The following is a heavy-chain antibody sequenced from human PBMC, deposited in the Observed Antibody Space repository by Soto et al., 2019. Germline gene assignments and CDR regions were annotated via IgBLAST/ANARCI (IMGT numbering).Heavy chain of an antibody. J-gene: IGHJ4*02. CDR3: ARGSSKWLAQCPFDY. Sequence: SETLSLTCTVSGGSISSYYWGWLRQPPGKGLEWIGYIYYSGSTNYNPSLKSRVTISVDTSKNQFSLKLSSVTAADTAVYYCARGSSKWLAQCPFDYWGQGTLVTVSS. CDR1: GGSISSYY. CDR2: IYYSGST. D-gene: IGHD6-19*01. V-gene: IGHV4-59*01.